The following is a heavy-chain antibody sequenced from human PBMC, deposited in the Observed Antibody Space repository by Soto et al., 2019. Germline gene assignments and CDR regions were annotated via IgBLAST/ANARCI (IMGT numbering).Heavy chain of an antibody. CDR1: GGSFSGFS. CDR2: VNHSGST. Sequence: QVQLQQWGAGLLKPSETLSLTCAVYGGSFSGFSWSWIRQPPGTGLEWIGEVNHSGSTNYTPSLLRRVAISVDTCDNQDSLKLSAVTAADTAVYYCARGHRLHSGWYLDYWGQGTQVPVSS. D-gene: IGHD6-19*01. V-gene: IGHV4-34*01. CDR3: ARGHRLHSGWYLDY. J-gene: IGHJ4*02.